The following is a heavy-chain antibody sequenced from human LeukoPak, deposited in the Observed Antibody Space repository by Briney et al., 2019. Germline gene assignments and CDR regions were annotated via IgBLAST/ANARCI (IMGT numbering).Heavy chain of an antibody. D-gene: IGHD3-3*01. J-gene: IGHJ6*03. CDR3: TTDSGFLEWFLYYMDV. V-gene: IGHV3-15*01. CDR2: IKSKTDGGTT. CDR1: GFTFSNAW. Sequence: GGSLRLSCAASGFTFSNAWMSWVRQAPGKGLEWVGRIKSKTDGGTTDYAAPVKGRFTISRDDSKNTLYLQMNSLKTEDTAVYYCTTDSGFLEWFLYYMDVWGKGTTVTVSS.